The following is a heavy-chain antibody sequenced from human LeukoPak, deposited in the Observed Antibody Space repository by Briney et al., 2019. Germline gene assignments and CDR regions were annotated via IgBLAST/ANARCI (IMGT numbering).Heavy chain of an antibody. CDR1: GGSISSGDYY. V-gene: IGHV4-30-4*01. CDR2: IYYSGST. D-gene: IGHD3-10*01. Sequence: PSQTLSLTCTVSGGSISSGDYYWSWIRQPPGKGLEWIGYIYYSGSTYYNPFLKSRVTISVDTSKNQFSLKLSSVTAADTAVYYCARVPYYYGSGSYFDYWGQGTLVTVSS. CDR3: ARVPYYYGSGSYFDY. J-gene: IGHJ4*02.